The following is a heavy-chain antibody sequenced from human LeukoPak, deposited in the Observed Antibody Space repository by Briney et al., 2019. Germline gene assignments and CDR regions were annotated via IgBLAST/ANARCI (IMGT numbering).Heavy chain of an antibody. CDR3: ARGLRGSSFNAFDI. D-gene: IGHD2-2*01. Sequence: SVKVSCKTSGGSFNSYAISWVRQAPGQGLQWMGGIIPIFGTAVYAQNFQDRVTITADESTSTAYMELSSLRSEDTAVYSCARGLRGSSFNAFDIWGQGTMVTVS. CDR1: GGSFNSYA. V-gene: IGHV1-69*13. J-gene: IGHJ3*02. CDR2: IIPIFGTA.